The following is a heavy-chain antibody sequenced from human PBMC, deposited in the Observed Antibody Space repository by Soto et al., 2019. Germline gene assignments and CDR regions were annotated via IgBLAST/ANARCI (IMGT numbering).Heavy chain of an antibody. CDR2: ISYDGSNK. J-gene: IGHJ6*02. CDR1: GFTFSSYA. V-gene: IGHV3-30-3*01. D-gene: IGHD6-19*01. Sequence: QVPLVESGGGVVQPGRSLRLSCAASGFTFSSYAMHWVRQAPGKGLEWVAVISYDGSNKYYADSVKGRFTISRDNSKNTLYLQMNSLRAEDTAVYYCARGSSGWHYYYYGMDVWGQGTTVTVSS. CDR3: ARGSSGWHYYYYGMDV.